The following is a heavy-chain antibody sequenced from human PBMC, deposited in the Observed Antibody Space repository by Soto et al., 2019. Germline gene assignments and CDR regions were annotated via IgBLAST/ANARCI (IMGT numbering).Heavy chain of an antibody. D-gene: IGHD2-21*02. CDR3: AREGMSDWDRYYAMDV. CDR2: IYAGGLT. J-gene: IGHJ6*02. V-gene: IGHV3-53*01. Sequence: PGGSLRLSCAASAFTVNNNYMNWVRQAPGKGLEWVSLIYAGGLTYYAESVKGRFITSRDNSKNTLYPQMNSLRAEDTAVYYCAREGMSDWDRYYAMDVWGQGTTVTVSS. CDR1: AFTVNNNY.